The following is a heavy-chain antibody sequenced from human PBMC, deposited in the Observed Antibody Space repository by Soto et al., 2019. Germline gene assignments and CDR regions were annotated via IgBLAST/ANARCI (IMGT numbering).Heavy chain of an antibody. D-gene: IGHD3-22*01. Sequence: QVQLVQSGAEVKKPGASVKVSCKASGYTFTGYYMHRVRQAPGQGLEWMGWINPNSGGTNYAQKFQGWVTMTRDTSISTAYMELSRLRSDDTAVYYCARASSGYSQIIDYWGQGTLVTVSS. CDR2: INPNSGGT. V-gene: IGHV1-2*04. J-gene: IGHJ4*02. CDR1: GYTFTGYY. CDR3: ARASSGYSQIIDY.